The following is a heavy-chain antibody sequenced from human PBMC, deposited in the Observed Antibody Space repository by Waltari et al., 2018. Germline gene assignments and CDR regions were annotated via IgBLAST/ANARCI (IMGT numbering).Heavy chain of an antibody. CDR2: IYSGGST. V-gene: IGHV3-53*01. CDR3: ARNRLAMDPPNWFDP. J-gene: IGHJ5*02. Sequence: EVQLVESGGGLIQPGGSLRLSCAASGFTVSSNYMSWVRQAPGKGLEWVLVIYSGGSTYYADSVKGRFTISRDNSKNTLYLQMNSLRAEDTAVYYCARNRLAMDPPNWFDPWGQGTLVTVSS. D-gene: IGHD3-16*01. CDR1: GFTVSSNY.